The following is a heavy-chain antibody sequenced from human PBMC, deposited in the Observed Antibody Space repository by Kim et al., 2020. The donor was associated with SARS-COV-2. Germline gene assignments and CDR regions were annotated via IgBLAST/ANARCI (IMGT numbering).Heavy chain of an antibody. Sequence: GGSLRLSCAASGFTFDDYAMHWVRQAPGKGLEWVSGISWNSGSIGYADSVKGRFTISRDNAKNSLYLQMNSLRAEDTALYYCAKEVWDMGAFDIWGQGT. J-gene: IGHJ3*02. D-gene: IGHD1-26*01. CDR3: AKEVWDMGAFDI. V-gene: IGHV3-9*01. CDR2: ISWNSGSI. CDR1: GFTFDDYA.